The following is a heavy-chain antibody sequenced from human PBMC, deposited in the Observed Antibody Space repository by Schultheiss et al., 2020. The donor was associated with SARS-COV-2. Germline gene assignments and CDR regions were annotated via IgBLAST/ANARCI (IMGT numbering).Heavy chain of an antibody. Sequence: ASVKVSCQASRYTFTKYFTQWVRQATGQGLEWMGWMNPNSGNTGYAQKFQGRVTMTRNTSISTAYMELSSLRSEDTAVYYCARVLRFLEYNWFDPWGQGTRVTVSS. J-gene: IGHJ5*02. CDR2: MNPNSGNT. CDR3: ARVLRFLEYNWFDP. D-gene: IGHD3-3*01. V-gene: IGHV1-8*01. CDR1: RYTFTKYF.